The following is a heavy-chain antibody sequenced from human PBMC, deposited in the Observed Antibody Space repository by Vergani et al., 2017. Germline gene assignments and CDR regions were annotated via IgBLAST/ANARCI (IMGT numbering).Heavy chain of an antibody. CDR3: ARDNKQLRPRAFDL. CDR2: IYVSGIT. CDR1: GASINNDFYY. J-gene: IGHJ3*01. V-gene: IGHV4-61*02. D-gene: IGHD4-23*01. Sequence: QVQLQESGPGLVKPSQTLSLTCTVSGASINNDFYYWHWIRQPAGKGLEWIGRIYVSGITDYNSSLQSRVSMSVDTSKNQFSLTLTSVTAADTAVDYCARDNKQLRPRAFDLWGRGTMVTVSS.